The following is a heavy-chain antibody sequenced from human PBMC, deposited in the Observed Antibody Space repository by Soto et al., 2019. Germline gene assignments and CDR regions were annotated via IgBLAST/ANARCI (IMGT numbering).Heavy chain of an antibody. D-gene: IGHD3-3*01. Sequence: RASVKVSCKASGATFSSFAFSWVRQAPGQGLEWMGVIIPIFDTINYAQKFQGRVTITADESTGTAYMELSSLTSEDTAVYYCASPLKWSGYYIAFDYWGQGTLVTVSS. V-gene: IGHV1-69*13. CDR1: GATFSSFA. CDR2: IIPIFDTI. J-gene: IGHJ4*02. CDR3: ASPLKWSGYYIAFDY.